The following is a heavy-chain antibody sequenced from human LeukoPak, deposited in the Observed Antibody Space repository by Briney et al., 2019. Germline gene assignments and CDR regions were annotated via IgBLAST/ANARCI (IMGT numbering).Heavy chain of an antibody. CDR3: ARGNFYSGSGSSPLDY. D-gene: IGHD3-10*01. V-gene: IGHV3-74*01. J-gene: IGHJ4*02. CDR1: GFTFSSYW. Sequence: GGSLRLSCAASGFTFSSYWMSWVRQGPGKGLVWVSRINGDGGRTHYVDSAKGRFTISRDNAKNTLFLQMNSLGAEDSAVYYCARGNFYSGSGSSPLDYWGQGTLVTVSS. CDR2: INGDGGRT.